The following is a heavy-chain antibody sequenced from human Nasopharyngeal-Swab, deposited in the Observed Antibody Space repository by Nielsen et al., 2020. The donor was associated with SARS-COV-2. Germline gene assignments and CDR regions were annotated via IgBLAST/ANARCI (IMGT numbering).Heavy chain of an antibody. Sequence: GESLKISCTASGCNFSSFWMSWFRQAPGKGLEWVANMKQDGSVKYYLDSVKGRFTISRDNAKNSLFLEMNSLRAEDTAVYYCASQERGGSVSSWGRGTLVTVSS. D-gene: IGHD3-10*01. CDR3: ASQERGGSVSS. V-gene: IGHV3-7*01. CDR1: GCNFSSFW. CDR2: MKQDGSVK. J-gene: IGHJ4*02.